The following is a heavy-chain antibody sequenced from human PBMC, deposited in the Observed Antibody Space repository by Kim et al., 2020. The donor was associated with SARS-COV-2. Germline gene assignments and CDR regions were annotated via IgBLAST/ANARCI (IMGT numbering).Heavy chain of an antibody. CDR3: AKARGVVVIPGGGYDRGDGMDV. Sequence: GGSLRLSCAASGFTFSSYGMHWVRQAPGKGLEWVAVISYDGSNKYYADSVKGRFTISRDNSKNTLYLQMNSLRAEDTAVYYCAKARGVVVIPGGGYDRGDGMDVWGQGTTVTVSS. D-gene: IGHD5-12*01. V-gene: IGHV3-30*18. J-gene: IGHJ6*02. CDR1: GFTFSSYG. CDR2: ISYDGSNK.